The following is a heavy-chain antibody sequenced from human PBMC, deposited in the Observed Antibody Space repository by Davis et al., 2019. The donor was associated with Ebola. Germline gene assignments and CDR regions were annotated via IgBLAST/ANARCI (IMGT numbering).Heavy chain of an antibody. D-gene: IGHD6-13*01. J-gene: IGHJ4*02. CDR3: ARDEQQLVPRGFGY. V-gene: IGHV3-30-3*01. CDR1: GFTFNNYA. Sequence: GGSLRLSCSASGFTFNNYAMTWVRQAPGKGLEWVAVISYDGSNKYYADSVKGRFTISRDNAKNSLYLQMNSLRAEDTAVYYCARDEQQLVPRGFGYWGQGTLVTVSS. CDR2: ISYDGSNK.